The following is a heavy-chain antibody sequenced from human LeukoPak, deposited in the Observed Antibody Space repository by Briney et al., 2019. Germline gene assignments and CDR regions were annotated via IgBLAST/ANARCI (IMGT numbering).Heavy chain of an antibody. V-gene: IGHV3-21*01. J-gene: IGHJ6*02. D-gene: IGHD3-3*01. CDR1: GFTFSSYS. CDR2: ISSSSSYI. Sequence: RGSLRLSCAASGFTFSSYSMNWVRQAPGKGLEWVSSISSSSSYIYYADSVKGRFTISRDNAKNSLYLQMNSLRAEDTAVYYCARDPPPIFGVAPYYYYGMDVWGQGTTVTVSS. CDR3: ARDPPPIFGVAPYYYYGMDV.